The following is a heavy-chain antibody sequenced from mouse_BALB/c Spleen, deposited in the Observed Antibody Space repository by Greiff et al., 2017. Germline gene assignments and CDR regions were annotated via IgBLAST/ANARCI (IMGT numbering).Heavy chain of an antibody. V-gene: IGHV1-15*01. CDR1: GYTFTDYE. CDR2: IDPETGGT. Sequence: QVQLQQSGAELVRPGASVTLSCKASGYTFTDYEMHWVKQTPVHGLEWIGAIDPETGGTAYNQKFKGKATLTADKSSSTAYMELRSLTSEDSAVYYCTRHYRYDPYWYFDVWGAGTTVTVSS. CDR3: TRHYRYDPYWYFDV. D-gene: IGHD2-14*01. J-gene: IGHJ1*01.